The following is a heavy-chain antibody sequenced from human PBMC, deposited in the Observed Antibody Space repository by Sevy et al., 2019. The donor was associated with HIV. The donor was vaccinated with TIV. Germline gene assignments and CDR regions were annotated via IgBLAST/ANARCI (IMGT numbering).Heavy chain of an antibody. CDR1: GFTFSDYY. V-gene: IGHV3-11*06. CDR3: ARSRVLELPHYYYYYGMDV. CDR2: ISSSSSYT. Sequence: GGSLRLSCAASGFTFSDYYMSWIRQAPGKGLEWVSYISSSSSYTNYADSVKGRFTISRDNAKNSLYLQMNSLRAEDTAVYYCARSRVLELPHYYYYYGMDVWGQGTTVTVSS. J-gene: IGHJ6*02. D-gene: IGHD1-7*01.